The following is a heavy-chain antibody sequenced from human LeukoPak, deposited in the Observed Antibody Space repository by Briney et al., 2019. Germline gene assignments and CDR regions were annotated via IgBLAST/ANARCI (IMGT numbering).Heavy chain of an antibody. Sequence: PGGSLRLSCAASGFTFSIYDMTWVRQAPGKGLEWVSVISGSGDSTYYADSVKGRFTISRDNSKNTLYLQMNSLRADDTAAYYCAKGNWNDDWGQGTLVIVSS. CDR1: GFTFSIYD. CDR2: ISGSGDST. V-gene: IGHV3-23*01. CDR3: AKGNWNDD. J-gene: IGHJ5*02.